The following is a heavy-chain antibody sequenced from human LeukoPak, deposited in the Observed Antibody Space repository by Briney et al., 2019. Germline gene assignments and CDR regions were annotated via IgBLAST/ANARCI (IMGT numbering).Heavy chain of an antibody. CDR1: GFTVRCNY. CDR3: ARVSVFSGSYLDY. D-gene: IGHD1-26*01. Sequence: SGGFLRLLWSASGFTVRCNYMSWVRPAPGEGLEGVSVFYSGGSTYYADSVKGRFTISRDNSKNTLYLQMNSLRAEDTAVYYCARVSVFSGSYLDYWGQGTLVTVSS. V-gene: IGHV3-53*01. CDR2: FYSGGST. J-gene: IGHJ4*02.